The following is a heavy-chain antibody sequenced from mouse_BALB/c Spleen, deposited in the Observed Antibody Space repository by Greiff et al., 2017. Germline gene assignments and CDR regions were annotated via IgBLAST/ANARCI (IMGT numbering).Heavy chain of an antibody. D-gene: IGHD4-1*01. CDR3: ARGAGTEGDY. V-gene: IGHV1-54*03. Sequence: QVQLKQSGAELVRPGTSVKVSCKASGYAFTNYLIEWVKQRPGQGLEWIGVINPGSGGTNYNEKFKGKATLTADKSSSTAYMQLSSLTSDDSAVYFCARGAGTEGDYWGQGTTLTVSA. CDR1: GYAFTNYL. J-gene: IGHJ2*01. CDR2: INPGSGGT.